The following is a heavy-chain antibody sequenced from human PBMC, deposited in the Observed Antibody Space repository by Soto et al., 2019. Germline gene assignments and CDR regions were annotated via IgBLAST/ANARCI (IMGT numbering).Heavy chain of an antibody. J-gene: IGHJ4*02. CDR3: ARGIQLWFGYFDY. CDR1: GFTFSSYA. V-gene: IGHV3-30-3*01. CDR2: ISYDGSNK. D-gene: IGHD5-18*01. Sequence: GGSLRLSCAASGFTFSSYAMHWVRQAPGKGLEWVAVISYDGSNKYYADSVKGRFTISRDNSKNTLYLQMNSLRAEDTAVYYCARGIQLWFGYFDYWGQGTLVTVSS.